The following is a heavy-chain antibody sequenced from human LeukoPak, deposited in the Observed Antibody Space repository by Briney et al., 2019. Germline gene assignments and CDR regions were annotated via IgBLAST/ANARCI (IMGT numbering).Heavy chain of an antibody. D-gene: IGHD6-19*01. V-gene: IGHV5-51*01. CDR3: ARHSPYSSGWTAQDY. J-gene: IGHJ4*02. Sequence: GESLKISCKGSGYSFTSYWIGWVRQMPGKGLEWMGIIYPGDYDTRYSPSFQGQVTISADKSISTAYLQWSSLKASDTAMYYCARHSPYSSGWTAQDYWGQGTLVTVSS. CDR1: GYSFTSYW. CDR2: IYPGDYDT.